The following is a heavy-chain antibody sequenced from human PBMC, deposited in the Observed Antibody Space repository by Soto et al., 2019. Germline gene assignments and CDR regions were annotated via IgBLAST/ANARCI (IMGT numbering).Heavy chain of an antibody. D-gene: IGHD1-26*01. Sequence: EVQLLESGGGLEQPGGSLRLSCAASGFTFSIFAMTWVRQAPGKGLEWVSTISPNGASTFYGDSVKGRFTISRDNYKTTVFLLMNSLRPADTALYYCAKADYGGSCDYAFDVWGQGTMVTVSS. CDR3: AKADYGGSCDYAFDV. J-gene: IGHJ3*01. CDR2: ISPNGAST. CDR1: GFTFSIFA. V-gene: IGHV3-23*01.